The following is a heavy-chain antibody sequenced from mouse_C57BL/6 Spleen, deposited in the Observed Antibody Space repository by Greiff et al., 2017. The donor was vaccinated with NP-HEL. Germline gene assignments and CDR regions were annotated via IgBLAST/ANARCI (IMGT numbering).Heavy chain of an antibody. V-gene: IGHV5-17*01. CDR1: GFTFSDYG. CDR2: ISSGSSTI. CDR3: ARVGLRLRGGAMDY. D-gene: IGHD3-2*02. J-gene: IGHJ4*01. Sequence: EVKLVESGGGLVKPGGSLKLSCAASGFTFSDYGMHWVRQAPEKGLEWVAYISSGSSTIYYADTVTGRFTISRDNAKNTLFLQMTSLRSEDTAMYYCARVGLRLRGGAMDYWGQGTSVTVSS.